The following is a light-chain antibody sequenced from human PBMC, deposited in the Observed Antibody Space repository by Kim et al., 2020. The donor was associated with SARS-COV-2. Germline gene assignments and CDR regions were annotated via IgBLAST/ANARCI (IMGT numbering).Light chain of an antibody. J-gene: IGLJ2*01. V-gene: IGLV3-1*01. Sequence: LSPGLTPHSTCSGDKWGEKYTCWYQHKPGQSPVVVIYQDNRRPSGMTERFSGSSSGNTATLTISGTQPMDEADYYCQTWDSTTVIFGGGTQLTVL. CDR1: KWGEKY. CDR3: QTWDSTTVI. CDR2: QDN.